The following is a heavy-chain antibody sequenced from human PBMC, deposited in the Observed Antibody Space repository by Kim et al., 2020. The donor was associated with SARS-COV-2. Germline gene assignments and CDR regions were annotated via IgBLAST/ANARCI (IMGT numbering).Heavy chain of an antibody. J-gene: IGHJ6*02. CDR3: VRSVEDSISWYYYYGMDV. CDR2: IYYSGGT. D-gene: IGHD6-13*01. Sequence: SETLSLTCAVSGASISSNYWCCSGQPPGGGLVWMGGIYYSGGTTYNHSLKSRVATSVDTSKNQFSLMLSAVTAADTAVYYCVRSVEDSISWYYYYGMDVWGQGTTVTVSS. CDR1: GASISSNY. V-gene: IGHV4-59*01.